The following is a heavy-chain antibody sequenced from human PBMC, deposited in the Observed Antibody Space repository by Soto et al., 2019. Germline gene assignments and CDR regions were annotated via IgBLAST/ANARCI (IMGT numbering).Heavy chain of an antibody. D-gene: IGHD5-12*01. CDR1: GFTFSSYA. CDR3: AKGSSSGSPYFFDY. Sequence: PGGSLRLSCAASGFTFSSYAMKWVRQAPGKGLEWVSLIGESGTTTYYADSVKGRFTISRDNSKNTLYLQMSSLRVEDTGVYYCAKGSSSGSPYFFDYWGQGALVIVSS. J-gene: IGHJ4*02. CDR2: IGESGTTT. V-gene: IGHV3-23*01.